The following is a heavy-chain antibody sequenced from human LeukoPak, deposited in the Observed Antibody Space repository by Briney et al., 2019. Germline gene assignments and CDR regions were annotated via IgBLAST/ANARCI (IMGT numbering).Heavy chain of an antibody. J-gene: IGHJ4*02. CDR1: GFTFSSYG. CDR2: LSNTGNI. Sequence: HPGGSLRLSCVASGFTFSSYGMNWVRQAPGKGLEWLSYLSNTGNIHYAQSVKGRFTISRDNAKNSLYLQMDGLRAEDTAVYYCARRGDTPMIGDHWGQGILVTVAS. CDR3: ARRGDTPMIGDH. V-gene: IGHV3-48*01. D-gene: IGHD5-18*01.